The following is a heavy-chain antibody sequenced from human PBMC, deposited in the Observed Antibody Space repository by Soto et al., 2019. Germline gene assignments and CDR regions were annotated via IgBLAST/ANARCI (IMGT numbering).Heavy chain of an antibody. Sequence: QVQLVQSGAEVKKPGSSVKVSCKASGGTFSSYGVRWVRQAPGQGLEWMGGIIPVFGPANYAQSFQGRVTITADESTSTAYMELSSLRSENTAVYYCAVDRRPYAFDIWGQGTMVTVSS. V-gene: IGHV1-69*12. CDR3: AVDRRPYAFDI. CDR1: GGTFSSYG. CDR2: IIPVFGPA. J-gene: IGHJ3*02. D-gene: IGHD5-12*01.